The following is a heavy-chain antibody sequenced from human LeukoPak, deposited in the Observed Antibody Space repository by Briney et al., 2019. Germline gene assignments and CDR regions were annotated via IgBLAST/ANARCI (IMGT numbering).Heavy chain of an antibody. CDR2: ITDYNRST. Sequence: SETLSLTCAVFGGSFTDYFWNWIRQSPGKGLEWFGEITDYNRSTNYNQSLNSRVFISLEKSKNQFSLELRSVTAADTAVYYCARGRIAKVVVVHSFHYGMDVWGQGTTVIVSS. V-gene: IGHV4-34*01. D-gene: IGHD2-21*01. J-gene: IGHJ6*02. CDR3: ARGRIAKVVVVHSFHYGMDV. CDR1: GGSFTDYF.